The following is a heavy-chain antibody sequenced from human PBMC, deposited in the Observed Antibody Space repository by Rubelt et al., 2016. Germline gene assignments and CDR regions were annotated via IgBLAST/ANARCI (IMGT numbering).Heavy chain of an antibody. CDR2: IYHSGST. V-gene: IGHV4-4*02. CDR3: ARLGNSTYYYYGMDV. J-gene: IGHJ6*02. D-gene: IGHD4-23*01. CDR1: GGSISSSNW. Sequence: QLQLQESGPGLVKPSETLSLTCTVSGGSISSSNWWSWVRQPPGKGLEWIGEIYHSGSTNYNPSLKSRFTISVDKSKNQFSLKLSSVTAADTAVYYCARLGNSTYYYYGMDVWGQGTTVTVSS.